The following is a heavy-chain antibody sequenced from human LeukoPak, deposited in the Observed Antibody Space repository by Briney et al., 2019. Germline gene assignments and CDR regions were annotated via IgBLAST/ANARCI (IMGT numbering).Heavy chain of an antibody. CDR1: GFTFSNAW. V-gene: IGHV3-15*07. D-gene: IGHD3-22*01. Sequence: GSLRLSCAASGFTFSNAWMNWVRQAPGKGLKWVGRIKSKTDGGTTDYAAPVKGRFTISRDDSKNTLYLQMNSLKTEDTAVYYCTTELITYYYDSSGYYSFNYWGQGTLVTVSS. CDR3: TTELITYYYDSSGYYSFNY. CDR2: IKSKTDGGTT. J-gene: IGHJ4*02.